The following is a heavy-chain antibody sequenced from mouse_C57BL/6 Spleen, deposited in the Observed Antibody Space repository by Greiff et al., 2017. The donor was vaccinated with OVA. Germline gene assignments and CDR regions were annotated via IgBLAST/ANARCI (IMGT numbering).Heavy chain of an antibody. D-gene: IGHD1-1*01. Sequence: QVQLQQSGPGLVAPSQSLSITCTVSGFSLTSYAISWVRQPPGKGLEWLGVIWTGGGTNYNSALKSRLSISKDNSKSQVFLKMNSLQTDDTARYYCARMNYGSSYDYFDYWGQGTTLTVSS. V-gene: IGHV2-9-1*01. J-gene: IGHJ2*01. CDR2: IWTGGGT. CDR3: ARMNYGSSYDYFDY. CDR1: GFSLTSYA.